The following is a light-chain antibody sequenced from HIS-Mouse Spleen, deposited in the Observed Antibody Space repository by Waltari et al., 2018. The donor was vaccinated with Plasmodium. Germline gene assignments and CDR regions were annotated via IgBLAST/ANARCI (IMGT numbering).Light chain of an antibody. CDR1: QSISSY. V-gene: IGKV1-39*01. Sequence: IQMTQSPSSLSASVGDRVTITFRASQSISSYLNWYQQKPGKAPKPLIYAASSLQSGVPSRFSGSGSGTDFTLTISSLQPEDFATYYCQQSYSTPGTFGGGTKVEIK. CDR2: AAS. CDR3: QQSYSTPGT. J-gene: IGKJ4*01.